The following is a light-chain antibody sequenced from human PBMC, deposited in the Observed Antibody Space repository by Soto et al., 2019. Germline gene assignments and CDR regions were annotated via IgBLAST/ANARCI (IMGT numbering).Light chain of an antibody. J-gene: IGLJ2*01. CDR1: SSNIARNY. Sequence: QSVLTQPPSVSAAPGQTVTISCSGSSSNIARNYVSWYQQVPGAATKLLTYDTDKRPSEIPDRFSGSKSGTSATLGITGLQTGDEADYYCATWDSSLSALVFGGGTKLTVL. CDR3: ATWDSSLSALV. CDR2: DTD. V-gene: IGLV1-51*01.